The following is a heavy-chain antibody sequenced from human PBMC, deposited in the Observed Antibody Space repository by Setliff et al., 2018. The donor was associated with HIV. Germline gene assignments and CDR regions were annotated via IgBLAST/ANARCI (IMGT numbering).Heavy chain of an antibody. CDR1: GGTFSSYA. J-gene: IGHJ4*02. D-gene: IGHD5-12*01. CDR3: ARDAGYSGYAWNY. CDR2: IIPIFGTE. Sequence: GASVKVSCKASGGTFSSYAISWVRQAPGQGLEWMGGIIPIFGTEKYAQKLQGRVTMTTDTSTSTVYMELSSLRSEDTAMYYCARDAGYSGYAWNYWGQGTLVTVSS. V-gene: IGHV1-69*05.